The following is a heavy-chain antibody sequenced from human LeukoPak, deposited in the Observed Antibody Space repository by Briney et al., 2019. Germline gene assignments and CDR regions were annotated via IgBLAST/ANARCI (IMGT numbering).Heavy chain of an antibody. CDR2: ISWNSGNI. CDR3: AKDAYGGATFFYYMDV. CDR1: GFTFSSYT. D-gene: IGHD2/OR15-2a*01. J-gene: IGHJ6*03. V-gene: IGHV3-9*01. Sequence: PGGSLRLSCAASGFTFSSYTMNWVRQAPGKGLEWVSGISWNSGNIAYADFVGGRFTISRDNAKNSLSLQMNSLSDEDTAVYYCAKDAYGGATFFYYMDVWGKGTTVTVSS.